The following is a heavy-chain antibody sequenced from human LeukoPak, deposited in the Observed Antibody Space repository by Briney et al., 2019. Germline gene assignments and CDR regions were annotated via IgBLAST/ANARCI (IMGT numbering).Heavy chain of an antibody. Sequence: GGSLRLSCAASGFTFSTYAMTWLRQAPGKGLEWVSALSASGSNTYYADSVKGRFTISRDNSKNTLYLQMNSLRAEDTAVYYCRSGEYYFDYWGQGTLVTVSS. J-gene: IGHJ4*02. CDR3: RSGEYYFDY. CDR2: LSASGSNT. CDR1: GFTFSTYA. V-gene: IGHV3-23*01. D-gene: IGHD3-10*01.